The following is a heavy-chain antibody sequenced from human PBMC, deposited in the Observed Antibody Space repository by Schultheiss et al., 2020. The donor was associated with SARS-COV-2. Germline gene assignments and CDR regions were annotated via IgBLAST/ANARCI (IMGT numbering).Heavy chain of an antibody. Sequence: SQTLSLTCTVSGGSISSGGYYWSWIRQHPGKGLEWIGYIYYSGSTNYNPSLKSRVTISVDTSKNQFSLKLSSVTAADTAVYYCARGPIVVVPAAMPPFDPWGQGTLVTVSS. D-gene: IGHD2-2*01. CDR1: GGSISSGGYY. CDR2: IYYSGST. J-gene: IGHJ5*02. V-gene: IGHV4-31*03. CDR3: ARGPIVVVPAAMPPFDP.